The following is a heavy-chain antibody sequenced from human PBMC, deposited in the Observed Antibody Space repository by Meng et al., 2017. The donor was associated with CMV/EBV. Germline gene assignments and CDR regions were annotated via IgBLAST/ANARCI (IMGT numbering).Heavy chain of an antibody. V-gene: IGHV4-59*01. CDR1: GGSFSGYY. Sequence: SETLSLTCAVYGGSFSGYYWSWIRQPPGKGLEWIGYIYYSGSTNYNPSLKSRVTISVDTSKNQFSLKLSSVTAADTAVYYCASGGWSGSFPPYYYYYGMDVWGQGTTVTVSS. CDR2: IYYSGST. CDR3: ASGGWSGSFPPYYYYYGMDV. D-gene: IGHD3-3*01. J-gene: IGHJ6*02.